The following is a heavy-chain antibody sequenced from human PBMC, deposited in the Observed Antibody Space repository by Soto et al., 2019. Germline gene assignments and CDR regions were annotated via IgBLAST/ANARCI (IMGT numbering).Heavy chain of an antibody. Sequence: GGALRGYCVDSGCTCSSYAMSWVRQAPGKGLEWVSAISSSGSTIYYADSVKGRFTISRDNAKNSLYLQMNSLRAEDTAVYYCAREHYDFPIPYYYGMDVWGQGTTVTVSS. J-gene: IGHJ6*02. V-gene: IGHV3-21*04. CDR1: GCTCSSYA. D-gene: IGHD3-3*01. CDR2: ISSSGSTI. CDR3: AREHYDFPIPYYYGMDV.